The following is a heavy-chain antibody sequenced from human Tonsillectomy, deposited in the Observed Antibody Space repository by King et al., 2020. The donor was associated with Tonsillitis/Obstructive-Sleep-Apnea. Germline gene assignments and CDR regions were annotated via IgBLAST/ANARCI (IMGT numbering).Heavy chain of an antibody. CDR1: GGSISSSNW. D-gene: IGHD5-12*01. V-gene: IGHV4-4*02. J-gene: IGHJ4*02. CDR2: INHSGST. Sequence: VQLQESGPGLVKPSGTLSLTCAVSGGSISSSNWWSWVRQPPGKGLEWIGDINHSGSTDYNPSLKSRVSISVDKSKNHFSLKVNSVTAAGTAVYYCARGSGYDAFDYWGQGTLVTVSS. CDR3: ARGSGYDAFDY.